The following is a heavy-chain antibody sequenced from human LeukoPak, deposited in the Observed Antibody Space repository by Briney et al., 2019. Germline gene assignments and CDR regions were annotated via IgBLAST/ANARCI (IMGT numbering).Heavy chain of an antibody. V-gene: IGHV3-23*01. J-gene: IGHJ4*02. D-gene: IGHD2-2*01. CDR1: GFTFSSYA. Sequence: GGSLRLSCAASGFTFSSYAMSLVRLAPGKGLEWVSNISGSGDTTYYADSVRGRFTISRDNSKSTLYLQMNSLRAENTAVYYCARTPQKYCSSTTCYPDYWGQGTLVTVSS. CDR3: ARTPQKYCSSTTCYPDY. CDR2: ISGSGDTT.